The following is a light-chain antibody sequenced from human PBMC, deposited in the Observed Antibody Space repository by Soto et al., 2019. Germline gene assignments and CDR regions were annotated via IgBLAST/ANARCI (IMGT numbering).Light chain of an antibody. CDR2: HAS. Sequence: DIKMTQSPSTLSASPGDRVIITCRASQSINKWLAWYQQRPGEAPKLLIYHASHLQSGVPSRFSGSGSETEFSLTISSLQPADFATYYCQHYSHYPWTFGQGTKVEIK. J-gene: IGKJ1*01. V-gene: IGKV1-5*03. CDR3: QHYSHYPWT. CDR1: QSINKW.